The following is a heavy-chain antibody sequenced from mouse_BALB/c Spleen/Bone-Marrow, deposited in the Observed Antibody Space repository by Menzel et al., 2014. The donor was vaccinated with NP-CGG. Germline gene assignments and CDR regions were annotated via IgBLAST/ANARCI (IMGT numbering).Heavy chain of an antibody. CDR3: ARIGHYYGYVY. D-gene: IGHD1-2*01. Sequence: QVTLKEWGPGILQPSQTLSLTCSFSGVSLTTSGMGVGWIRQPSVNGLEWLAHIRWDDDKRYNPALKSRLTISKDTSSNQLVLKIASVATADPATYYCARIGHYYGYVYWGPRSTLTVSS. J-gene: IGHJ2*01. V-gene: IGHV8-8*01. CDR2: IRWDDDK. CDR1: GVSLTTSGMG.